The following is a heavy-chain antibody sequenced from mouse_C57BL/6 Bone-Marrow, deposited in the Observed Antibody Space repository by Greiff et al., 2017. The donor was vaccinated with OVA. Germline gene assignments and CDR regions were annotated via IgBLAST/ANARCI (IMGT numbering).Heavy chain of an antibody. D-gene: IGHD2-2*01. J-gene: IGHJ3*01. Sequence: EVQLQQSGPELVKPGASVKISCKASGYTFTDYYMNWVKQSHGKSLEWIGDINPNNGGTSYNQKFKGKATLTVDKSSSTAYMELRSLTSEDSAVYDGAKRGVVTTGAWFAYWGQGTLVTVSA. CDR2: INPNNGGT. CDR3: AKRGVVTTGAWFAY. CDR1: GYTFTDYY. V-gene: IGHV1-26*01.